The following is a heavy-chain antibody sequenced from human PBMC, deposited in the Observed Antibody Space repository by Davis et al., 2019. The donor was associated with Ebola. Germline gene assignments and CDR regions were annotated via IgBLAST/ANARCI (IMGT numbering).Heavy chain of an antibody. CDR1: GFTFSDYY. D-gene: IGHD3-10*01. CDR3: AREGGLTILEAFDI. V-gene: IGHV3-23*01. Sequence: GGSLRLSCAASGFTFSDYYMSWVRQAPGKGLEWVSAISGSGGSTYYADSVKGRFTISRDNSKNTLYLQMNSLRAEDTAVYYCAREGGLTILEAFDIWGQGTMVTVSS. J-gene: IGHJ3*02. CDR2: ISGSGGST.